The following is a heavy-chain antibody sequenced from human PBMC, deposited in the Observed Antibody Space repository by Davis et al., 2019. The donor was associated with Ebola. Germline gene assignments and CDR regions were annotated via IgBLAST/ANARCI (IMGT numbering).Heavy chain of an antibody. Sequence: SVKVSCKPSGGSFNNFAISWVRQAPGQGLEWMGGIIPLFRTPHYAQKFQGRLTITADESTTTAYTELYSLKSEDTAVYYCGFPGGGLGYDFGYFHAMGVWGQGTTVTVSS. CDR2: IIPLFRTP. D-gene: IGHD5-12*01. V-gene: IGHV1-69*13. CDR1: GGSFNNFA. CDR3: GFPGGGLGYDFGYFHAMGV. J-gene: IGHJ6*02.